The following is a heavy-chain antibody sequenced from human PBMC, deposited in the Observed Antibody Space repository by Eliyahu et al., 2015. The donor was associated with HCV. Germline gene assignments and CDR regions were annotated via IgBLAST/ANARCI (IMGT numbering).Heavy chain of an antibody. Sequence: EVQLVESGGGLVQPGGSLKLSCAASGFSFSRSVXPWVRXXSGKGLEWVGXIRDRGXSYATAYAASVKGRFXISRDDSKNTAYLQMNSLKTEDTAVYYCTRPVDILTTIENWFDPWGQGTLVIVSS. CDR3: TRPVDILTTIENWFDP. V-gene: IGHV3-73*02. CDR1: GFSFSRSV. D-gene: IGHD5-12*01. CDR2: IRDRGXSYAT. J-gene: IGHJ5*02.